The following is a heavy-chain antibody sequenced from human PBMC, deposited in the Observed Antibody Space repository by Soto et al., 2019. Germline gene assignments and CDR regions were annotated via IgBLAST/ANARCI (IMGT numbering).Heavy chain of an antibody. CDR2: IIYDGSDK. CDR1: GFTFSSYA. Sequence: GGSLRLSCVVSGFTFSSYAMHWVRQAPGKGPEWVAVIIYDGSDKHYADSVKGRFTISRDNSKNTLYLQMNSLRNEDTAVYYCARDITGSYSFDYWGQGTLVTVSS. CDR3: ARDITGSYSFDY. D-gene: IGHD3-10*01. V-gene: IGHV3-30-3*01. J-gene: IGHJ4*02.